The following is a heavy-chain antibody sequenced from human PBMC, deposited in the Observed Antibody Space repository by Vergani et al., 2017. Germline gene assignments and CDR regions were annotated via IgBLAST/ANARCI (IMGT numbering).Heavy chain of an antibody. CDR2: IYYSGST. D-gene: IGHD2-2*01. V-gene: IGHV4-59*01. CDR3: ARALVEGYCSSTSCFVFDY. CDR1: GGSISSYY. J-gene: IGHJ4*02. Sequence: QLQLQESGPGLVKPSETLSLTCTVSGGSISSYYWSWIRQPPGKGLEWIGYIYYSGSTNYNPSLKSRVTISVDTSKNQFSLKLSSVTAADTAVYYCARALVEGYCSSTSCFVFDYWGQGTLVTVSS.